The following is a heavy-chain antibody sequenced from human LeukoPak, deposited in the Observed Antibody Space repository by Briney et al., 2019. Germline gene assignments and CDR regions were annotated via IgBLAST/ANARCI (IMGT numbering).Heavy chain of an antibody. CDR3: ARGEMATIEDAFDI. J-gene: IGHJ3*02. V-gene: IGHV4-59*01. CDR2: IYYSGST. CDR1: GGSISSYY. D-gene: IGHD5-24*01. Sequence: SSETLSLTCTVSGGSISSYYWNWIRQPPGKGLEWIGYIYYSGSTNYNPSLKSRVTISVDTSKNQFSLKLSSVTAADTAVYYCARGEMATIEDAFDIWGQGTMVTVSS.